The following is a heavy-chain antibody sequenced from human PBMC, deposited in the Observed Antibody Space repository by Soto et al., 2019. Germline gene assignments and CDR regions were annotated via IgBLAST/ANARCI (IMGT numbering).Heavy chain of an antibody. CDR3: ARTGITMVRGVILAVPGDY. D-gene: IGHD3-10*01. Sequence: EVQLVESGGGLVQPGGSLRLSCAASGFTFSSYWMSWVRQAPGKGLEWVANIKQDGSEKYYVDSVMGRFTISRDNAKNSLYLQMNSLRAEDTAVYYCARTGITMVRGVILAVPGDYWGQGTLVTVSS. CDR2: IKQDGSEK. CDR1: GFTFSSYW. V-gene: IGHV3-7*01. J-gene: IGHJ4*02.